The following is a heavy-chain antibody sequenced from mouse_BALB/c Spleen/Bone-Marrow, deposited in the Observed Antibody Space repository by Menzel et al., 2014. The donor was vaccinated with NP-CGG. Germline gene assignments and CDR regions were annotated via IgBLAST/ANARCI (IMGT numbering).Heavy chain of an antibody. Sequence: EVKLVESGPSLVKPSRTLSLTCSVTGDSITSGYWNWIRKFPGNKLEYMGYISYSGSTYYNPSLKSRISITRDASKNQYYLQLKSVTTEDTATYYCARFGYDYALDYWGQGTSVTVSS. CDR2: ISYSGST. D-gene: IGHD2-2*01. CDR3: ARFGYDYALDY. CDR1: GDSITSGY. J-gene: IGHJ4*01. V-gene: IGHV3-8*02.